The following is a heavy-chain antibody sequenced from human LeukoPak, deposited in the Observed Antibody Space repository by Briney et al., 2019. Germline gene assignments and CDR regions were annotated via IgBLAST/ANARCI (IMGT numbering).Heavy chain of an antibody. CDR1: GYTFTSYY. CDR3: ARDDREGAIPWGY. D-gene: IGHD1-26*01. J-gene: IGHJ4*02. Sequence: ASVKVSCKASGYTFTSYYMHWVRQAPGQGLEWMGIINPSGGSTNYAQKLQGRVTMTTDTSTSTAYMELRSLRSDDTAVYYCARDDREGAIPWGYWGQGTLVTVSS. V-gene: IGHV1-46*01. CDR2: INPSGGST.